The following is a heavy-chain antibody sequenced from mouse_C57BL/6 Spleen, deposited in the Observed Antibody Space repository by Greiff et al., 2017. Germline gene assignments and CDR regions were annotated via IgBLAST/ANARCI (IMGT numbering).Heavy chain of an antibody. CDR2: ISYDGSN. V-gene: IGHV3-6*01. Sequence: EVQLQESGPGLVKPSQSLSLTCSVTGYSITSGYYWNWIRQFPGNKLEWMGYISYDGSNNYNPSLKNRISITRDTSKNQFFLKLNSVTTEDTATYYCASYDGHRAMDYWGQGTSVTVSS. CDR1: GYSITSGYY. CDR3: ASYDGHRAMDY. J-gene: IGHJ4*01. D-gene: IGHD2-3*01.